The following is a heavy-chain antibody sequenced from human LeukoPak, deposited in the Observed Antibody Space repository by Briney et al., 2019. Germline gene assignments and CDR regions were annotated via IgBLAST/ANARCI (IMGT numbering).Heavy chain of an antibody. CDR3: VRNLAVAGTCFDS. CDR1: GFTFSSYA. D-gene: IGHD6-19*01. J-gene: IGHJ4*02. Sequence: GGSLRLSCAASGFTFSSYAMSWVRQAPGKGLEWVSAISGSGGSTYYADSVKGRFTISRDNSKNTLYLQMNSLRAEDTAVYYCVRNLAVAGTCFDSWGQGTLVTVSS. V-gene: IGHV3-23*01. CDR2: ISGSGGST.